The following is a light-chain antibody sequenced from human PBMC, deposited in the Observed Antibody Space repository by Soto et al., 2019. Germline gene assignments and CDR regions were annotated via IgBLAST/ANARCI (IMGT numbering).Light chain of an antibody. CDR1: QSIDSH. Sequence: DIQMTQSPFSLSASVGDRVTITCRASQSIDSHLNWYQHKPGKAPKLLIYGASSLQSGVPSRFSGSGSGTDFTLTISSLQSEDFATYYCQQSYSTPWTFGQGTKVEIK. CDR3: QQSYSTPWT. J-gene: IGKJ1*01. V-gene: IGKV1-39*01. CDR2: GAS.